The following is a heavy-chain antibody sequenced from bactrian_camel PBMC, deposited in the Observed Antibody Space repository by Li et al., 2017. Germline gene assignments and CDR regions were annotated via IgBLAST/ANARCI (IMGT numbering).Heavy chain of an antibody. Sequence: HVQLVESGGGSVQAGGSLRLSCPTSRYTVSRCMGWFRQAPGKPREGVAAIDGDGTASYTDSVKGRFTISKDNAKNTLYLQMNGLKPEDTAMYYCAAELGDSGYCVPGGLVFGYWDQGTQVTVS. CDR2: IDGDGTA. J-gene: IGHJ6*01. V-gene: IGHV3S53*01. D-gene: IGHD2*01. CDR3: AAELGDSGYCVPGGLVFGY. CDR1: RYTVSRC.